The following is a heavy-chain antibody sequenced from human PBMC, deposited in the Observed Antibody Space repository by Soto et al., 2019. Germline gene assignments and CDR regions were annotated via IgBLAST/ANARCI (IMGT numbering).Heavy chain of an antibody. CDR1: GGSFSGYY. CDR3: ARRFGVDDILTGHDYLHH. CDR2: INHSGST. J-gene: IGHJ1*01. Sequence: PSETLSLTCAVYGGSFSGYYWSWIRQPPGKGLEWIGEINHSGSTNYNPSLKSRVTISVDTSKNQFSLKLSSVTAADTAVYYCARRFGVDDILTGHDYLHHWGQGTLVTVSS. V-gene: IGHV4-34*01. D-gene: IGHD3-9*01.